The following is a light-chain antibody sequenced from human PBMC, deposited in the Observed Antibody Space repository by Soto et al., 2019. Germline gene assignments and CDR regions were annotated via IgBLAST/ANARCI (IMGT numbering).Light chain of an antibody. CDR1: QNINNNY. CDR3: QQHGTSHRT. V-gene: IGKV3-20*01. CDR2: DAS. J-gene: IGKJ5*01. Sequence: VWTQSPRTRAVSGEGVDTGGCSASQNINNNYLAWYQHKPGQAPRLLMYDASLRATGVPDRFSGSGSGTDFTLTLPSLEPDDSALSNCQQHGTSHRTLAQGTRLEI.